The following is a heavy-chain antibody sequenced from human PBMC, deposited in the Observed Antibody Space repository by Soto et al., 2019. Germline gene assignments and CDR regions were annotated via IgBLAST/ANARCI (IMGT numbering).Heavy chain of an antibody. CDR1: GFTFSSYA. V-gene: IGHV3-23*01. J-gene: IGHJ4*02. CDR2: ISGSGGST. CDR3: AKQDHGIVVVPAAIDY. D-gene: IGHD2-2*01. Sequence: GESLKISCAASGFTFSSYAMSWVRQAPGKGLEWVSAISGSGGSTYYADSVKGRFTISRDNSKNTLYLQMNSLRAEDTAVYYCAKQDHGIVVVPAAIDYWGQGTLVTVSS.